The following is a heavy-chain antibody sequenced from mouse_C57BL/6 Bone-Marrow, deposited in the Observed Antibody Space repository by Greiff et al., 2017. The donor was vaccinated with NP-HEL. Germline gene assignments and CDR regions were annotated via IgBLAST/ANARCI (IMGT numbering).Heavy chain of an antibody. CDR2: INPSSGYT. CDR1: GYTFTSYT. V-gene: IGHV1-4*01. CDR3: ARWGYYGKGAMDY. J-gene: IGHJ4*01. D-gene: IGHD1-1*01. Sequence: VKLQESGAELARPGASVKMSCKASGYTFTSYTVHWVKQRPGQGLEWIGYINPSSGYTKYNQKFKDKATLTADKSSSTAYMQLSSLTSEDSAVYYCARWGYYGKGAMDYWGQGTSVTVSS.